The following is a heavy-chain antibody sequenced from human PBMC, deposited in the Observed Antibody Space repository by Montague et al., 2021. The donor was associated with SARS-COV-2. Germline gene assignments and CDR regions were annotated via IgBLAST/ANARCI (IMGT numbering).Heavy chain of an antibody. V-gene: IGHV4-34*01. CDR3: ARHKYDYVWGTSSGFFDY. J-gene: IGHJ4*02. CDR2: INHGGST. CDR1: GTSFSGYY. Sequence: SETLSLTCAVHGTSFSGYYWNWIRQPPGKGLEWIGEINHGGSTKYSPSLKSRLTISADTSKNQFSLKLSSVTAADTAVYYCARHKYDYVWGTSSGFFDYWGQGTLVTVSS. D-gene: IGHD3-16*01.